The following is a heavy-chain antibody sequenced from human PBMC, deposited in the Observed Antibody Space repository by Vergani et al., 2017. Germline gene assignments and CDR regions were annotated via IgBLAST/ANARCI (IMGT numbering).Heavy chain of an antibody. CDR3: ARVGYYYYSSGYYRYAFDI. J-gene: IGHJ3*02. V-gene: IGHV4-38-2*02. D-gene: IGHD3-22*01. CDR2: IYHSGST. Sequence: QVQLQESGPGLVKPSETLSLTCTVSGYSISSGYYWGWIRQPPGKGLEWIGSIYHSGSTYYNPSLKSRVTISVDMSKNQFSLKLSSVTAADTAVYYCARVGYYYYSSGYYRYAFDIWGQGTMVTVSS. CDR1: GYSISSGYY.